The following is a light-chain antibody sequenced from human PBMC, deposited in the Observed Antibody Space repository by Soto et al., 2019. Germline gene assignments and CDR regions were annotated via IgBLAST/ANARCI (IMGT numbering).Light chain of an antibody. Sequence: EIVLTQSPGTLSLSPGERATLSCRASQSVSSSDLAWYQQKPGQAPRLLIYGASNRAIGIPDRFSGSESGTDFTLTISRLEPEDFVVYYCQEYGSSRTFGKGTKVEIK. CDR2: GAS. CDR3: QEYGSSRT. J-gene: IGKJ1*01. V-gene: IGKV3-20*01. CDR1: QSVSSSD.